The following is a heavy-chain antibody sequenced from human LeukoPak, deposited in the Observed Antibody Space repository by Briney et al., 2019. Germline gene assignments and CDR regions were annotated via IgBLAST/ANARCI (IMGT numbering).Heavy chain of an antibody. Sequence: ASETLSPTCTVSGGSISSGGYYWSWIRQHPGKGLEWIGYIYYSGSTYYNPSLKSRVTISVDTSKNQFSLKLSSVTAADTAVYYCARDGGGSSPMAYFDYWGQGTLVTVSS. J-gene: IGHJ4*02. CDR1: GGSISSGGYY. D-gene: IGHD6-6*01. CDR2: IYYSGST. CDR3: ARDGGGSSPMAYFDY. V-gene: IGHV4-31*03.